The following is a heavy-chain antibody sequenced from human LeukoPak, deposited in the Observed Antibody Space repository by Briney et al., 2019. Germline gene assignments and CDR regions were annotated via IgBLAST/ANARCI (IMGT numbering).Heavy chain of an antibody. J-gene: IGHJ3*02. V-gene: IGHV3-23*01. CDR3: AREGSGYFDWLSRPAFDI. CDR1: GFTFSSYA. D-gene: IGHD3-9*01. CDR2: ISGSGGST. Sequence: GGSLRLSCAASGFTFSSYAMSWVRQAPGKGLEWVSAISGSGGSTYYADSVKGRFTISRDNSKNTLYLQMNSLRAEDTAVYYCAREGSGYFDWLSRPAFDIWGQGTMVTVSS.